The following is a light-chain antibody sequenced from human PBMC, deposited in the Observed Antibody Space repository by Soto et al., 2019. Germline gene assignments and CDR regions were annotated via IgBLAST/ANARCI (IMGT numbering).Light chain of an antibody. CDR3: MQTKQLPVT. J-gene: IGKJ1*01. CDR1: QSLLHSDAKTY. V-gene: IGKV2D-29*01. Sequence: DIVLTQTPISLSVTPGQPASISCRSSQSLLHSDAKTYLYWYLQRPGQPPRLLIYEVSYRFSGVPDRFSGSGSGTDFTQKISRVETEDVGLYFCMQTKQLPVTFGQGTKVEIK. CDR2: EVS.